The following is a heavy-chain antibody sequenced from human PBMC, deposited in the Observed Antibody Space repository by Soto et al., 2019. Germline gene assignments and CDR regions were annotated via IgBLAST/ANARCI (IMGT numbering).Heavy chain of an antibody. CDR3: ARHFVTANCPVGNVIDI. J-gene: IGHJ3*02. D-gene: IGHD1-1*01. CDR1: GGSISSDGYS. V-gene: IGHV4-30-2*01. Sequence: TLSLTCAVSGGSISSDGYSWSWIRQPPRKGLEWIGNIYHSGSTYYNPSLKSRVTLSVDRSKNQFSLKLTSVTAADTAVYYCARHFVTANCPVGNVIDIRGQGIMVTVSS. CDR2: IYHSGST.